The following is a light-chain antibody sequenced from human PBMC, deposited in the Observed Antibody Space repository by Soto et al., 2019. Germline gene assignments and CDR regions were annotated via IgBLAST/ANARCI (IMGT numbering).Light chain of an antibody. CDR3: MQALQTRT. V-gene: IGKV2-28*01. CDR2: LGS. Sequence: DIVMTQTPLSLPGTPVEPSSISFISSQILLHSNGYNYLEWYLQKPGQSPQLLIYLGSYRASGVPDRFSGSGSGTDFTLKISRVEAEDVGVYYCMQALQTRTFGQGTKVDIK. J-gene: IGKJ1*01. CDR1: QILLHSNGYNY.